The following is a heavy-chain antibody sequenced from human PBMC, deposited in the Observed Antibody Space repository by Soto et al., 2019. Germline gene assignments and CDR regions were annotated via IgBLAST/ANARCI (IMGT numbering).Heavy chain of an antibody. CDR3: ASNYDSSGYYYGRYFDY. D-gene: IGHD3-22*01. CDR2: IIPIFGTA. CDR1: GGTFSSYA. J-gene: IGHJ4*02. V-gene: IGHV1-69*13. Sequence: GASVKVSCKASGGTFSSYAISWVRQAPGQGLEWMGGIIPIFGTANYARKFQGRVTITADESTSTAYMELSSLRSEDTAVYYCASNYDSSGYYYGRYFDYWGQGTLVTVSS.